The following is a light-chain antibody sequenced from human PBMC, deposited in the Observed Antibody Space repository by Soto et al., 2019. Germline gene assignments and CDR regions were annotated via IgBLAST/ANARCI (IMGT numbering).Light chain of an antibody. V-gene: IGKV3-20*01. CDR2: GAS. Sequence: EIVLTQSPGTLSLSQGERATLSCRASQSVSSSYLAWYQQKPGQAPRLLIYGASSRATGIPDRFSGSGSGTDFTLTISRLEPEVFAVYYCQQYNNWLWTFGQGTKVEIK. CDR3: QQYNNWLWT. J-gene: IGKJ1*01. CDR1: QSVSSSY.